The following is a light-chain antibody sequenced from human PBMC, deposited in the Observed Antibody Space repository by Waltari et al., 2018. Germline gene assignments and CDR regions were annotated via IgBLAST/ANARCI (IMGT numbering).Light chain of an antibody. CDR2: RAS. V-gene: IGKV1-5*03. J-gene: IGKJ2*01. CDR3: QQYHTDKT. CDR1: QTVTSW. Sequence: DIQLTQSPSTLSASVGDPVTITCRASQTVTSWLAWYQQKPGKAPKLLIYRASTLENGVPARFSGSGFATVFTLTISSLQPDDFATYYCQQYHTDKTFGQGTKVEIK.